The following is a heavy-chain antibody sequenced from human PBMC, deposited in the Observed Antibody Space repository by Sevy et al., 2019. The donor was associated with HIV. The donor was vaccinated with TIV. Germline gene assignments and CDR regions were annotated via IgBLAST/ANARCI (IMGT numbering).Heavy chain of an antibody. D-gene: IGHD3-3*01. CDR2: INPNGGGT. Sequence: ASVKVSCKASGYTFTGYYMHWVRQAPGQGLESMGWINPNGGGTNYAQKFQGRVTMTRDTSISTAYMGLSRLRSDDTAVYYCARGGCLLRQTAGYYYYYYMDVWGKRTTVTVSS. J-gene: IGHJ6*03. CDR1: GYTFTGYY. CDR3: ARGGCLLRQTAGYYYYYYMDV. V-gene: IGHV1-2*02.